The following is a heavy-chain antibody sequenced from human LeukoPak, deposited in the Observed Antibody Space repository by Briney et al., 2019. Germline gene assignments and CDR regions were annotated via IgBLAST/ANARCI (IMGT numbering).Heavy chain of an antibody. D-gene: IGHD4-23*01. Sequence: GGSLRPSCAASGFSFSSDWMHWVRQAPGKGLEWVSSISRASASIYYADSVKGRFTISRDNARDSLYLQMNSLRVEDTAVYYCARELDNYGGKSLDYWGQGTLVTVSS. J-gene: IGHJ4*02. V-gene: IGHV3-21*01. CDR2: ISRASASI. CDR1: GFSFSSDW. CDR3: ARELDNYGGKSLDY.